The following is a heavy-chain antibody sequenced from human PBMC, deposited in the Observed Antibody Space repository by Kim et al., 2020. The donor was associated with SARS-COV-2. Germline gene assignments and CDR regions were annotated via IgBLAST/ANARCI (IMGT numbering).Heavy chain of an antibody. D-gene: IGHD3-9*01. CDR3: TSAYYDILTGYSSEYYYGMDV. CDR1: GFTFSNAW. V-gene: IGHV3-15*01. Sequence: GGSLRLSCAASGFTFSNAWMSWVRQAPGKGLEWVGRIKSKTDGGTTDYAAPVKGRFTISRDDSKNTLYLQMNSLKTEDTAVYYCTSAYYDILTGYSSEYYYGMDVWGQGTTVTVSS. J-gene: IGHJ6*02. CDR2: IKSKTDGGTT.